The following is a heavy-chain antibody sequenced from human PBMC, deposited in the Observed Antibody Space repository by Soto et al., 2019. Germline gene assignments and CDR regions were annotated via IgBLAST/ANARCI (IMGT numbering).Heavy chain of an antibody. CDR2: ISGSGGST. V-gene: IGHV3-23*01. Sequence: GGSLTLSCAASGFPFITNTLDWVRQAPGKGLEWVSAISGSGGSTYYADSVKGRFTISRDNSKNTLYLQMNSLRAEDTAVYYCAKDTVGYWGQGTLVTVSS. J-gene: IGHJ4*02. CDR1: GFPFITNT. CDR3: AKDTVGY.